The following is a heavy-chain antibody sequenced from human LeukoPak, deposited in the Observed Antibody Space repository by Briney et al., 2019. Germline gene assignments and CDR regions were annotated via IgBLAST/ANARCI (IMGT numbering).Heavy chain of an antibody. Sequence: SETLSLTCTVSGGSISGYYWSWIRQPPRKGLEWIGYIYYSGSTNYNPSLKSRVTISVDTSKNQFSLKLSSVTAADTAVYYCARVCSTSCYINDLEFMDVWGQGTTVTVSS. CDR1: GGSISGYY. CDR2: IYYSGST. D-gene: IGHD2-2*02. J-gene: IGHJ6*02. CDR3: ARVCSTSCYINDLEFMDV. V-gene: IGHV4-59*12.